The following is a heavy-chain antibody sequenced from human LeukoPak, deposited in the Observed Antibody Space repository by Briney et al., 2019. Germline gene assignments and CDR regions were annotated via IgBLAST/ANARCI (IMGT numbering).Heavy chain of an antibody. CDR1: GFIFSSYG. Sequence: GGSLRLSCAASGFIFSSYGMHWVRQAPGKGLEWVAFIRYDGRNKYYADSVKGRFTISRDNAKNSLYLQMNSLRAEDTAVYYCARASITMIVVFDYWGQGTLVTVSS. D-gene: IGHD3-22*01. CDR3: ARASITMIVVFDY. J-gene: IGHJ4*02. V-gene: IGHV3-30*02. CDR2: IRYDGRNK.